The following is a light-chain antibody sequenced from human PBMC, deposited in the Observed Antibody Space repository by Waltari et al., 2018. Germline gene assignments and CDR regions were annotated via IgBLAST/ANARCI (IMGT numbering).Light chain of an antibody. Sequence: QSALTQPRSVSGSPGQSVTISCTGISSDVGRYDYVSWYQQHPGKAPKLVIFNVSKRPSGGPDLVSGSKAGNTASLTISGLQAEDEGDYYCCSYAAASHWVFGGGTKLTVL. CDR1: SSDVGRYDY. V-gene: IGLV2-11*01. J-gene: IGLJ3*02. CDR2: NVS. CDR3: CSYAAASHWV.